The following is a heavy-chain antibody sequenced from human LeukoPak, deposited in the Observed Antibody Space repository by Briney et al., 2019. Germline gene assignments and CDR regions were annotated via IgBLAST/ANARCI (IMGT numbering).Heavy chain of an antibody. V-gene: IGHV3-30*18. CDR1: GFTFSSCG. J-gene: IGHJ4*02. Sequence: PGGSLRLSCAASGFTFSSCGMHWVRQAPGKGLEWVAAMSYDGSNKHYVDSVKGRFTISRDNSKNTLYLQMNSLRGEDTAVYYCAKDSYYDSGSLDYWGQGTLVTVSS. D-gene: IGHD3-10*01. CDR2: MSYDGSNK. CDR3: AKDSYYDSGSLDY.